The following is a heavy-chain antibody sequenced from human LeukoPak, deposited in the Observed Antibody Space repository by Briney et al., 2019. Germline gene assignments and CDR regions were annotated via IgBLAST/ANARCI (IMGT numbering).Heavy chain of an antibody. V-gene: IGHV3-33*01. J-gene: IGHJ4*02. CDR2: IWHDGSNT. CDR1: GFTFNTYG. CDR3: AREGSSGWYPNMPFDY. Sequence: GGSLRLSCAASGFTFNTYGMNWVRQAPGKGLEWVAVIWHDGSNTHYADSVKGRFTISRDNSKNTLYLQMNSLRAEDTAVYYCAREGSSGWYPNMPFDYWGQGTLVTVSS. D-gene: IGHD6-19*01.